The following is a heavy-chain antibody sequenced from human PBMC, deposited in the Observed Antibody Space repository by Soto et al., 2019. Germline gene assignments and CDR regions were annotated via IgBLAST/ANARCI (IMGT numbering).Heavy chain of an antibody. CDR1: GGSISSGGYY. CDR2: IYYSGST. CDR3: ARVDYSNLGNNWFDP. J-gene: IGHJ5*02. D-gene: IGHD4-4*01. V-gene: IGHV4-61*08. Sequence: PSETLSLTCTVSGGSISSGGYYWSWIRQHPGKGLEWIGYIYYSGSTYYNPSLKSRVTISVDTSKNQFSLKLSSVTAADTAVYYCARVDYSNLGNNWFDPWGQGTLVTVSS.